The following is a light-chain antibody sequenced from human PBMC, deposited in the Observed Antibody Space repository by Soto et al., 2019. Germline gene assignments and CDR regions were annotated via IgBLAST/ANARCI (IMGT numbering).Light chain of an antibody. CDR1: SSDGGRYNY. Sequence: QSVLTQPPSASGSPGQSVTISCIGTSSDGGRYNYVSWYQHHPGKAPKLIIYEVTKRPSGVPDRFSGSKSANTASLTVSGLQADDEADYYCSSYVGSNNYVFGTGTKLTVL. CDR2: EVT. V-gene: IGLV2-8*01. J-gene: IGLJ1*01. CDR3: SSYVGSNNYV.